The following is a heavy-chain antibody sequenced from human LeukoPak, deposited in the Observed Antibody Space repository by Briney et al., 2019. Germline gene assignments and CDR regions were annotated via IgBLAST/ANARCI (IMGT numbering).Heavy chain of an antibody. V-gene: IGHV4-31*03. Sequence: PSQTLSLTCTVSGGSISSGGYYWSWIRQHPGKGLEWIGYIYYSGSTYYNPSLKSRVTISVDTSKNQFSLKLSSVTAADTAVYYCARGLRDYYDSSGYYYPDWGQGTLVTVSS. D-gene: IGHD3-22*01. CDR3: ARGLRDYYDSSGYYYPD. J-gene: IGHJ4*02. CDR1: GGSISSGGYY. CDR2: IYYSGST.